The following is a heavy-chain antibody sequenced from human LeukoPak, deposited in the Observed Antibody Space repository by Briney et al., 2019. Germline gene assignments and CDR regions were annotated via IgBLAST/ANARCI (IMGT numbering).Heavy chain of an antibody. J-gene: IGHJ6*02. V-gene: IGHV6-1*01. CDR3: ARDSLIRWLDTYYYYGMDV. Sequence: SQTLSLTCAISGDSVSSNSAAWNWIRQSPSRGLEWLGRTYYRSKWYNDYAVSVKSRITINPDTSKNQFSLQLNSVTPEDTAVYYCARDSLIRWLDTYYYYGMDVWAKGPRSPSP. D-gene: IGHD6-19*01. CDR2: TYYRSKWYN. CDR1: GDSVSSNSAA.